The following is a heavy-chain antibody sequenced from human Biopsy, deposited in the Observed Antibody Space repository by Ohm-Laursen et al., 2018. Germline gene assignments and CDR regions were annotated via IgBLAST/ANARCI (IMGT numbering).Heavy chain of an antibody. Sequence: GTLSLTCVVDGESFNGYYWSWIRQTPGKGLEWIGEINHSGRTNYNPSLKSRVTISVDTSKNQFSLKVRSVTAADTAVYYCVRGVDYYDPYHYYALDVWGQGTTVTVSS. D-gene: IGHD3-22*01. CDR1: GESFNGYY. J-gene: IGHJ6*02. CDR3: VRGVDYYDPYHYYALDV. CDR2: INHSGRT. V-gene: IGHV4-34*01.